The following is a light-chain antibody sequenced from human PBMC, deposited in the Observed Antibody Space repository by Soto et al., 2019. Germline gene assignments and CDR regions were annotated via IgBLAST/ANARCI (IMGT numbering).Light chain of an antibody. J-gene: IGKJ5*01. Sequence: EIVMTQSPATLSVSPGERATLSCRASQSVSKSLAWYQQKPGQAPRLLIYSASTRATGIPARFSGSGSETNFTCPINSLQSENFAVYFCQEYNNGPPITFGQGTQREIK. CDR2: SAS. V-gene: IGKV3-15*01. CDR3: QEYNNGPPIT. CDR1: QSVSKS.